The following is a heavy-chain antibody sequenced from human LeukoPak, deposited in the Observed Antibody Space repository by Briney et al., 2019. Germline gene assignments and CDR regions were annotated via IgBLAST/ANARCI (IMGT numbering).Heavy chain of an antibody. Sequence: SETLSLTCTVSGGSISSYYWSWIRQPPGKGLEWIGYIYYSGSTNYNPSLKSRVTISVDTSKNQFSLKLSSVTAADTAVYYCARDAVIPRYFDSSAWGQGTLVIVSS. CDR1: GGSISSYY. J-gene: IGHJ5*02. CDR2: IYYSGST. D-gene: IGHD3-22*01. CDR3: ARDAVIPRYFDSSA. V-gene: IGHV4-59*01.